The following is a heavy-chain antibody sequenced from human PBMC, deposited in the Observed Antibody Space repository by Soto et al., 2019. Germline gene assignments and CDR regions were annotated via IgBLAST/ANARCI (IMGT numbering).Heavy chain of an antibody. CDR3: AKFGDPDAFDI. V-gene: IGHV3-30*18. CDR2: ISYDGSNK. Sequence: QVQLVESGGGVVQPGRSLRLSCAASGFTFSSYGMHWVRQAPGKGLEWVAVISYDGSNKYYADSVKGRFTISRDNSKNTLYLQMNSLRAEDTAVYYCAKFGDPDAFDIWGQGTMVTVSS. D-gene: IGHD2-21*01. J-gene: IGHJ3*02. CDR1: GFTFSSYG.